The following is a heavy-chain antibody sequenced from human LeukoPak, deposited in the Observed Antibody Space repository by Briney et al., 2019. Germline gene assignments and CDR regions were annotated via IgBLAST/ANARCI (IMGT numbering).Heavy chain of an antibody. J-gene: IGHJ4*02. CDR2: INHIGRT. V-gene: IGHV4-34*01. CDR3: ARGYEGYLDY. CDR1: GESFNVYF. Sequence: SETLSLTCTVYGESFNVYFWSWIRQPPGKGLEWIGEINHIGRTNSDPSVKSRVTMSIYTSKNQFSLKLTSVSAADTAVYYCARGYEGYLDYWGQGTLVTVSS. D-gene: IGHD3-3*01.